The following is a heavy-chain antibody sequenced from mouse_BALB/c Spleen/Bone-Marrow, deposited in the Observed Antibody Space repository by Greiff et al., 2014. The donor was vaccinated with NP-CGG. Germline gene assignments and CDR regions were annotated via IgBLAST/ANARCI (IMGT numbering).Heavy chain of an antibody. CDR1: GYTFTSYW. CDR2: INPSNGRT. Sequence: VQLQQSGAELVKPGASVKLSCKASGYTFTSYWMHWVKLRPGQGLEWIGEINPSNGRTNYNEKFKSKATLTVDKSSSTAYMQLSSLTSEDSAVYYCARGDGFAWFAYWGQGTLVTVSA. V-gene: IGHV1S81*02. J-gene: IGHJ3*01. CDR3: ARGDGFAWFAY. D-gene: IGHD3-3*01.